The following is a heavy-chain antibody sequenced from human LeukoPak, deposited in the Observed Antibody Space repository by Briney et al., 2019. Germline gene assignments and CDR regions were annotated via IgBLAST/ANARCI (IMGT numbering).Heavy chain of an antibody. CDR3: ARGTGWYSTPYDY. J-gene: IGHJ4*02. CDR1: GGSITTYY. Sequence: SETLSLTCTVSGGSITTYYWSWIRQPPGKGLEWIGYIFYGGGTNYSPSLKSRVTISVDTSKNQFSLKLSSVTAADTAVYFCARGTGWYSTPYDYWGQGTLVTVSS. V-gene: IGHV4-59*01. CDR2: IFYGGGT. D-gene: IGHD6-19*01.